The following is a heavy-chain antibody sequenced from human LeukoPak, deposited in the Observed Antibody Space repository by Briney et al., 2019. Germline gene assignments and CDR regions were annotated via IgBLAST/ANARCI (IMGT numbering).Heavy chain of an antibody. D-gene: IGHD2-2*01. J-gene: IGHJ4*02. Sequence: GSLRLSCAASGFTFNSYWMSWVRQPPGKGLEWIGEINHSGSTNYNPSLKSRVTISVDTSKNQFSLKLSSVTAADTAVYYCARGSSTNPRRYFDYWGQGTLVTVSS. CDR2: INHSGST. CDR1: GFTFNSYW. CDR3: ARGSSTNPRRYFDY. V-gene: IGHV4-34*01.